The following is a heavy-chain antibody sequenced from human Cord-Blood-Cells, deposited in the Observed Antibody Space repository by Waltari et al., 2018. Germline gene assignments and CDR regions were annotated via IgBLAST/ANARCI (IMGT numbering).Heavy chain of an antibody. CDR2: ISAYNGNT. Sequence: QVQLVQSGAEVKKPGASVKVSCKASGYTFTSYGISWVRQAPGQGLEWMGWISAYNGNTNYAQKLQGRVTMTTDTSTSTAYMELRSLRSDDTAVYYCAREGEGSNFEGLIAAAGTLNAFDIWGQGTMVTVSS. J-gene: IGHJ3*02. CDR1: GYTFTSYG. D-gene: IGHD6-13*01. V-gene: IGHV1-18*04. CDR3: AREGEGSNFEGLIAAAGTLNAFDI.